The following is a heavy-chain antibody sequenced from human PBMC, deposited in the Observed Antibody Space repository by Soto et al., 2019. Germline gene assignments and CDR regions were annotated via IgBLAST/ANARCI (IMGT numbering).Heavy chain of an antibody. CDR2: VSAYNGNT. V-gene: IGHV1-18*01. D-gene: IGHD3-16*01. J-gene: IGHJ4*02. Sequence: QVQLVQSGAEVKKPGASVKVSCEASGYTFSGYGITWVRQAPGQGLEWMGWVSAYNGNTNYAEKLQGRVTMTTDTSTSTVDMELRSLRSDETAVYYCARDKGGYFDYWGQGTLVTVSS. CDR1: GYTFSGYG. CDR3: ARDKGGYFDY.